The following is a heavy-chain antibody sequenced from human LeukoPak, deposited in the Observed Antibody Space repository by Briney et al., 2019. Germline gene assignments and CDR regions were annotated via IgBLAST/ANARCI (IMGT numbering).Heavy chain of an antibody. CDR2: MNPNSGNT. D-gene: IGHD1/OR15-1a*01. CDR1: GYTFTSYD. Sequence: GASVKVSCKASGYTFTSYDINWVRQATGQGLEWMGWMNPNSGNTGYAAKFQGRVTMTMNTSTSTAYMELSSLKSEDTAMYYCARGKQYYYYYHXDVXDTGXXVTVX. J-gene: IGHJ6*03. V-gene: IGHV1-8*01. CDR3: ARGKQYYYYYHXDV.